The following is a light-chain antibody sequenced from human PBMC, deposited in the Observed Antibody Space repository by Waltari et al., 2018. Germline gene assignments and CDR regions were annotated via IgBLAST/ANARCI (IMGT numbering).Light chain of an antibody. Sequence: SSELTQDPAVSVAMGQTARITCKGDSLRSYYASWYQQRPGQAPILVIYDKNNRPSGVPDRFSGSSSHNTGSLTITGAQAEDEASYYCHSRDASGVAGSFGGGTKLTVL. J-gene: IGLJ2*01. V-gene: IGLV3-19*01. CDR1: SLRSYY. CDR3: HSRDASGVAGS. CDR2: DKN.